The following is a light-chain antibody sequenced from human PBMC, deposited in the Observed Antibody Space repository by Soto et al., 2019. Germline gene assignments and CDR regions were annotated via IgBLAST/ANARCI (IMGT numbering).Light chain of an antibody. CDR1: SSDVGGYYY. J-gene: IGLJ2*01. V-gene: IGLV2-14*01. CDR3: SSYTSSSSWV. Sequence: QSALTQPSSVSGSPGQSITISCTGNSSDVGGYYYVSWYQHHPGKAPKLMIFEVTNRPSGVSNRFSGSKSGNMASLTISGLQAEDEADYYCSSYTSSSSWVFGGGTKVTVL. CDR2: EVT.